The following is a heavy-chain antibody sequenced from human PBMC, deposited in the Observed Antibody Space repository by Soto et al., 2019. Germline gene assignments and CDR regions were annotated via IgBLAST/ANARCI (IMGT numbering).Heavy chain of an antibody. CDR3: ANMVGATIEY. J-gene: IGHJ4*02. V-gene: IGHV3-23*01. D-gene: IGHD1-26*01. Sequence: EVQLLESGGGLVQPGGSLRLSCAASGFTFSTYGMSWVRQAPGKGLEWVSTISGSADSTYYADSVKGRFTISRDNSKNTLYMQMNSLRAEDTALYYCANMVGATIEYWGQGTLVTVSS. CDR2: ISGSADST. CDR1: GFTFSTYG.